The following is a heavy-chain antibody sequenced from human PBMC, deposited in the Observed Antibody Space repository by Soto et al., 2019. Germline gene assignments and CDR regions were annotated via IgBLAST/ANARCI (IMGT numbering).Heavy chain of an antibody. CDR1: GFMFSSAW. Sequence: HLVESGGDLVKPGGSLRLSCAASGFMFSSAWMSWVRQAPGKGLEWGGRIKSKRDGGTTYYARPVKGKFGISRDDPKNTLYLQMNSLKTDDTAVYYRVEGGNDFWGQGTLVAVSS. J-gene: IGHJ4*02. V-gene: IGHV3-15*01. D-gene: IGHD3-16*01. CDR3: VEGGNDF. CDR2: IKSKRDGGTT.